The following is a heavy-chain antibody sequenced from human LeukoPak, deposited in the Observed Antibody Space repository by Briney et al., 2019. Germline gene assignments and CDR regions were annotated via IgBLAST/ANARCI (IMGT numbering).Heavy chain of an antibody. CDR2: INHSGST. J-gene: IGHJ5*02. CDR1: GGSISSYY. D-gene: IGHD2-2*01. Sequence: PSETLSLTCTVSGGSISSYYWSWIRQPPGKGLEWIGEINHSGSTNYNPSLKSRVTISVDTSKNQFSLKLSSVAAADTAVYYCARRGGYCSSTSCRKHSKYNWFDPWGQGTLVTVSS. V-gene: IGHV4-34*01. CDR3: ARRGGYCSSTSCRKHSKYNWFDP.